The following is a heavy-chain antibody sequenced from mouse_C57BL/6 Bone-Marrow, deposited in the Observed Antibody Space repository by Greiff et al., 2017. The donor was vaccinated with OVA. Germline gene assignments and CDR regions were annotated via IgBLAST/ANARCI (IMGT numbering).Heavy chain of an antibody. Sequence: VQLQQSGPELVKPGASVKISCKASGYAFSSSWMNWVKQRPGQGLAWIGRIYPGDGDTNYNGKFTGKATLTADKSSSTAYMQLSSLTSEDSAVYVCARYHYGSSYHYFDYWGQGTTLTVSS. V-gene: IGHV1-82*01. CDR3: ARYHYGSSYHYFDY. D-gene: IGHD1-1*01. CDR1: GYAFSSSW. J-gene: IGHJ2*01. CDR2: IYPGDGDT.